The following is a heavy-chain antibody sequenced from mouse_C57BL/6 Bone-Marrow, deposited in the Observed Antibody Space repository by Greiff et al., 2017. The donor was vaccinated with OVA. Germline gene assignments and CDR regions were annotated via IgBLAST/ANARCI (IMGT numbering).Heavy chain of an antibody. V-gene: IGHV5-6*01. CDR2: ISSGGSYT. J-gene: IGHJ4*01. Sequence: EVQGVESGGDLVKPGGSLKLSCAASGFTFSSYGMSWVRQTPDKRLEWVATISSGGSYTYYPDSVQGRFTISRDNAKNTLYLQMSSLKSEDTAMYYWARHANWDRFYAMDYWGQGTSVTVSS. D-gene: IGHD4-1*01. CDR3: ARHANWDRFYAMDY. CDR1: GFTFSSYG.